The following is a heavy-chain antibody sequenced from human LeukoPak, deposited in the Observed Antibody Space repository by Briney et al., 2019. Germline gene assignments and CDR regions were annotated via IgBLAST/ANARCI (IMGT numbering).Heavy chain of an antibody. D-gene: IGHD1-1*01. CDR2: ISSAGTT. Sequence: PGGSLRLSCAASGFTVSSSYMSWVRQAPGKGLEWVSIISSAGTTYYADSVKGRFTISRDNSKNTVYLQMNSLRAEDTAVYYCARITTGTIDYWGQGTLVTVSS. CDR3: ARITTGTIDY. V-gene: IGHV3-66*01. J-gene: IGHJ4*02. CDR1: GFTVSSSY.